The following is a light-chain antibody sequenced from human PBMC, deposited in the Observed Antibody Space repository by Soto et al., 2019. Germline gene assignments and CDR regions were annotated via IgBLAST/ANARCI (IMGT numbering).Light chain of an antibody. CDR3: QQSYSAPRT. J-gene: IGKJ1*01. V-gene: IGKV1-39*01. CDR2: SVF. CDR1: QSISSY. Sequence: MAQSPATPSASVGDRVTITCRASQSISSYLNWYQQKPGKAPKLLIYSVFSLQSGVPSRFSGSGSGTDFTLTISSLQPEDFATYYCQQSYSAPRTFGQGTKV.